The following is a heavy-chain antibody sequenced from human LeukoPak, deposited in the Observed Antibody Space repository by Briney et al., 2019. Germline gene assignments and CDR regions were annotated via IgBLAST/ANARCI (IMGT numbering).Heavy chain of an antibody. J-gene: IGHJ4*01. CDR2: LSGSGITT. CDR1: GFTFSNSA. D-gene: IGHD6-19*01. V-gene: IGHV3-23*01. CDR3: AKGIYSSGWSYFDY. Sequence: GGSLRLSCAASGFTFSNSAMSWVCQAPGKGLEWVSTLSGSGITTYYADSVKGRFTISRDNSKNTLYLQMNSLRAEDTAVYYCAKGIYSSGWSYFDYWGRGTLVTVSS.